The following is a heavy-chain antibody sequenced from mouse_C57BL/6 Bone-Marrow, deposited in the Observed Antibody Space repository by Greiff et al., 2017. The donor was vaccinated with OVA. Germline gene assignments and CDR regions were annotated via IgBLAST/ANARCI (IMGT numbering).Heavy chain of an antibody. CDR1: GFSFNTYA. J-gene: IGHJ4*01. V-gene: IGHV10-1*01. Sequence: EVQGVESGGGLVQPKGSLKLSCAASGFSFNTYAMNWVRQAPGKGLEWVARIRSKSNNYATYYADSVKDRFTISRDDSESMLYLQMNNLNTEDTAMYYGVAGITTVVAPYAMDYWGQGTSVTVSS. D-gene: IGHD1-1*01. CDR3: VAGITTVVAPYAMDY. CDR2: IRSKSNNYAT.